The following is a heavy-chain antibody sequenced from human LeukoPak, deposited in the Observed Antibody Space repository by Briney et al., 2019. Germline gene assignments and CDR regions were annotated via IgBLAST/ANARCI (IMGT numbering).Heavy chain of an antibody. D-gene: IGHD4-17*01. CDR3: ARDRTDYGDYVDNYYYYMDV. CDR2: IYHSGST. CDR1: GYSTSSGYY. Sequence: SETLSLTCTVSGYSTSSGYYWGWIRPPPGKGLEWIGSIYHSGSTYYNPSLKSRVTISVDTSKNQFSLKLSSVTAADTAVYYCARDRTDYGDYVDNYYYYMDVWGKGTTVTVSS. V-gene: IGHV4-38-2*02. J-gene: IGHJ6*03.